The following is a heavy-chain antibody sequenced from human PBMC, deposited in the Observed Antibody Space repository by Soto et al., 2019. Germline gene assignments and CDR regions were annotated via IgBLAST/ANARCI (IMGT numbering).Heavy chain of an antibody. CDR3: ARAKSRYGPPDY. J-gene: IGHJ4*02. D-gene: IGHD4-17*01. Sequence: QVQLVESGGGVVQPGRSLRLSCAASGFTFSSYGMHWVRQAPGKGLEWVAVIWYDGSNKYYADSVKGRFTISRDNSKNTLYLQMNSLRAEDTAVYYCARAKSRYGPPDYWGQGTLVTVSS. V-gene: IGHV3-33*01. CDR2: IWYDGSNK. CDR1: GFTFSSYG.